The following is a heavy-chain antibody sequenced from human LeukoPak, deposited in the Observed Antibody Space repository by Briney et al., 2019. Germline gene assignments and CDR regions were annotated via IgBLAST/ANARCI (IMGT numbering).Heavy chain of an antibody. J-gene: IGHJ4*02. V-gene: IGHV1-46*01. CDR2: INPSGGST. Sequence: ASVKVSCKASGYTFTSYYMHWVRQAPGQGLEWMGIINPSGGSTSYAQKFQGRVTMTRDTSTSTVYMELSSLRSEDTAVYYCARALYCSGGSCYEGLNYWGQGTLVTVSS. CDR3: ARALYCSGGSCYEGLNY. D-gene: IGHD2-15*01. CDR1: GYTFTSYY.